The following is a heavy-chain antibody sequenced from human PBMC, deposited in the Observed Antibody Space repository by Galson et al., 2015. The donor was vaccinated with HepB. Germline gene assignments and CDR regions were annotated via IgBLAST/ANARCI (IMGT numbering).Heavy chain of an antibody. CDR1: GFTVRSHY. CDR3: ATSPKWSGYFDY. V-gene: IGHV3-53*01. D-gene: IGHD2-15*01. Sequence: SLRLSCAVSGFTVRSHYMTWVRQAPGKGLECVSVIYTGGDTTYADSVTGRFTLSRDNSKNTVYLQMNSLRGDDTAVYYCATSPKWSGYFDYWGRGTLVTVSS. J-gene: IGHJ4*02. CDR2: IYTGGDT.